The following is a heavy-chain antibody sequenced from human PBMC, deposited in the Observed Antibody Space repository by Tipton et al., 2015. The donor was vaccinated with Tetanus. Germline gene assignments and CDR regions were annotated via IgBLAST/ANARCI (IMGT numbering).Heavy chain of an antibody. CDR2: INSHGTST. J-gene: IGHJ5*02. CDR3: VNFATS. Sequence: SLRLSCAASGFTFNKFWMHWVRQAPGKGLVWLSRINSHGTSTSYADSGKGHFVISRDNAKNSLFLQMNSLRDEDTAVYYCVNFATSWGQGTLVTVSS. V-gene: IGHV3-74*01. D-gene: IGHD1-7*01. CDR1: GFTFNKFW.